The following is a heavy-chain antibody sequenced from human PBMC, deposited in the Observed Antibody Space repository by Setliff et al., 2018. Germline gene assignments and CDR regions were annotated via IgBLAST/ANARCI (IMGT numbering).Heavy chain of an antibody. V-gene: IGHV1-18*01. CDR2: ISAYNANT. CDR3: ARDKAKWLVFNRWFDP. J-gene: IGHJ5*02. D-gene: IGHD6-19*01. CDR1: GGTFSSYG. Sequence: ASVKVSCKASGGTFSSYGISWVRQAPGQGLEWMGWISAYNANTNYAQKLQGRVTMTTDTSTSTAYMELRSLRSDDTAVYYCARDKAKWLVFNRWFDPWGQGTLVTSPQ.